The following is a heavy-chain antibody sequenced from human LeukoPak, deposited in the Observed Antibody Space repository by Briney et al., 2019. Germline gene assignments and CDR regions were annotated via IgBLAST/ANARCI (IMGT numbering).Heavy chain of an antibody. V-gene: IGHV3-23*01. CDR2: IKNSGGST. CDR3: AKDGGGSSPPFDN. J-gene: IGHJ4*02. Sequence: GGSLRLSCAASGFTFSSYAISWVRQAPGKGLEWVSGIKNSGGSTDYADSVKGRFTISRDNSKNTLYLQMNSLRAEDTAVYYCAKDGGGSSPPFDNWGQGTLVTVSS. CDR1: GFTFSSYA. D-gene: IGHD6-6*01.